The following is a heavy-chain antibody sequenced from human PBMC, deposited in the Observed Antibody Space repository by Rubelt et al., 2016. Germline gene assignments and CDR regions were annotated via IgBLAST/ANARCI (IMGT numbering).Heavy chain of an antibody. Sequence: RGGSLRLSCAVSGFSFSSYAMHWVRQAPGKGLEYVSGISSNGGSTYHADSVKGRFTISRDNSKNMLYLQMNSLRDEDTAVYYCAKGGDIWGQGTMVTVSS. CDR3: AKGGDI. CDR2: ISSNGGST. V-gene: IGHV3-64*02. D-gene: IGHD2-15*01. CDR1: GFSFSSYA. J-gene: IGHJ3*02.